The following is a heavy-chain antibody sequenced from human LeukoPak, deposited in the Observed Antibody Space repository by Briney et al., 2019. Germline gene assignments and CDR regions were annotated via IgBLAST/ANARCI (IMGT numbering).Heavy chain of an antibody. V-gene: IGHV3-21*01. J-gene: IGHJ4*02. CDR1: GLSFNICS. CDR2: IRTTSGNI. CDR3: ARRAPSHDFDD. Sequence: GGSLSLPCAVPGLSFNICSMHWVPQAPGKGLEWVAAIRTTSGNIYYADSVKGRFTISRDNAKNSLYLQMNSPRVEDTALYYCARRAPSHDFDDWGQGTLVTVSS.